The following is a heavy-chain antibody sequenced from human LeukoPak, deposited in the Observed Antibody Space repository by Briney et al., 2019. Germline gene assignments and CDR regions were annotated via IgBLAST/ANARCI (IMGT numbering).Heavy chain of an antibody. CDR1: GFTVSSNY. CDR2: IYSGGST. Sequence: GGSLRLSCAASGFTVSSNYMSWVRQAPGKGLEWVSVIYSGGSTYYADSVKGRFTISRDNSKNTLYLQMNSLRAEDTAVYYCASASYTAPRDYWGHGTLVTVSS. D-gene: IGHD5-18*01. J-gene: IGHJ4*01. V-gene: IGHV3-66*01. CDR3: ASASYTAPRDY.